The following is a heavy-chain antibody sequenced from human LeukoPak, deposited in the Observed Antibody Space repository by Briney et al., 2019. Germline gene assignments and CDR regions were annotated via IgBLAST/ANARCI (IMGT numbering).Heavy chain of an antibody. CDR1: GFTFSSYA. CDR2: ISSNGGST. V-gene: IGHV3-64*01. CDR3: ARVGYTSYYYYGMDV. Sequence: GGSLRLSCAASGFTFSSYAMHWVRQAPGKGLEYVSAISSNGGSTYYANSVKGRFTISRDNSKNTLYLHMGSLRAEDMAVYYCARVGYTSYYYYGMDVWGQGTTVTVSS. D-gene: IGHD6-13*01. J-gene: IGHJ6*02.